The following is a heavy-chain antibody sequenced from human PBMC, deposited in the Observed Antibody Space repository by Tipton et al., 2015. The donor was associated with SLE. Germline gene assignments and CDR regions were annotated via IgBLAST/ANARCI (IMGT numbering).Heavy chain of an antibody. Sequence: TLSLTCTVSGGSISSYYWIWIRQPPGKGLEWIGSIYYTGTTTYYNSFLKSRVTMSVDTSKNQFSLRLTSVIAADTAVYYCARLHGYSYGLNWFDPWGQGTLISVSS. CDR3: ARLHGYSYGLNWFDP. CDR1: GGSISSYY. V-gene: IGHV4-59*04. J-gene: IGHJ5*02. D-gene: IGHD5-18*01. CDR2: IYYTGTTT.